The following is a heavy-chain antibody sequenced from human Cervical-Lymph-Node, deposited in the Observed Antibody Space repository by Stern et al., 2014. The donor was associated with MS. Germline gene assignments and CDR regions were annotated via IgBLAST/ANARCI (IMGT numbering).Heavy chain of an antibody. Sequence: VQLVESGGGVVQPGRSLRLSCAASGFAFTRYSLHWVRQAPGKGLEWVAAISHVGRNTVYADAVKGRFTISRDNSKNTLYLQMNSLSAEDTAVYYCARDRGYCSGGTCYSDGFDIWGQGTMVTVSS. CDR3: ARDRGYCSGGTCYSDGFDI. CDR1: GFAFTRYS. D-gene: IGHD2-15*01. CDR2: ISHVGRNT. V-gene: IGHV3-30*03. J-gene: IGHJ3*02.